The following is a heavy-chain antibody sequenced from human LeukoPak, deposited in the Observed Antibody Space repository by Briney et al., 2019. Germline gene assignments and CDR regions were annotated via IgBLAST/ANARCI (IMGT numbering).Heavy chain of an antibody. CDR1: GGSISSSSYY. V-gene: IGHV4-39*07. D-gene: IGHD4/OR15-4a*01. CDR3: ARSFTVLTSSWYYYGMDV. Sequence: SETLSLTCTVSGGSISSSSYYWGWIRQPPGKGLEWIGSIYYSGSTYYNPSLKSRVTISVDTSKNQFSLKLSSVTAADTAVYYCARSFTVLTSSWYYYGMDVWGQGTTVTVSS. J-gene: IGHJ6*02. CDR2: IYYSGST.